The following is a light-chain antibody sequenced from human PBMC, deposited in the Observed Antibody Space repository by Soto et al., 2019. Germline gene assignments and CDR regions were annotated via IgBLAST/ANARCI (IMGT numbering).Light chain of an antibody. J-gene: IGKJ2*01. CDR3: QQYNNWPYT. CDR1: QSVSSN. CDR2: GAS. V-gene: IGKV3-15*01. Sequence: EIVMTQSPVTLSVSPGERAALSCRASQSVSSNFAWYQQRPGQDPRLLIYGASTRPTGLPARFSGSGSATEFTLTISSLQSEDFAVYYCQQYNNWPYTFGQGTKLEIK.